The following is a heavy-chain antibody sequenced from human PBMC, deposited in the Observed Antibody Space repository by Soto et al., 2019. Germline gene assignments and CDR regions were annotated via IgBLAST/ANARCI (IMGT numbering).Heavy chain of an antibody. Sequence: EVQLVESGGDLLQPGGSLRLSCAASGFTFSSYWMHWVRQAPGKGLVWVSRINNDGSTTCYADSVKGRFTISRDNAKNTRNLQMTSPRGDVTVVNYGAREAAAGTETDYWGRGTLVTVSS. J-gene: IGHJ4*02. CDR1: GFTFSSYW. D-gene: IGHD6-13*01. CDR3: AREAAAGTETDY. CDR2: INNDGSTT. V-gene: IGHV3-74*01.